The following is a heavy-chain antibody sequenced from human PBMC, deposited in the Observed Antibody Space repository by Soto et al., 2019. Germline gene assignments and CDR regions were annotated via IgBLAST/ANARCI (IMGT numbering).Heavy chain of an antibody. CDR2: INPATGAA. CDR3: ARGGGVGVAGSAAFDM. D-gene: IGHD3-3*01. J-gene: IGHJ3*02. Sequence: QLHLVQSGAVVKKPGASVTVSCSASGYPVTAYYMHWVRQAPGRGLEWMGGINPATGAAKYTQTFQGRVTLTRGTSTGTVFMELGGLPSGETAGFYWARGGGVGVAGSAAFDMWGQGTLVTVSS. CDR1: GYPVTAYY. V-gene: IGHV1-2*02.